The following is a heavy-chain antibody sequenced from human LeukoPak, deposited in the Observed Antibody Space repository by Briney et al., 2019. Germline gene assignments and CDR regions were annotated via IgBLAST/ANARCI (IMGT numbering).Heavy chain of an antibody. CDR1: GFTFSNYA. CDR2: IRYDGSNK. Sequence: GGSLRLSCAASGFTFSNYAMGWVRQAPGKGLEWVAFIRYDGSNKNYADSVKGRFTISRDNSKNTLYLQMNSLRAEDTAVYYCAKDRSTSSTPYYMDVWGKGTTVTVSS. J-gene: IGHJ6*03. V-gene: IGHV3-30*02. CDR3: AKDRSTSSTPYYMDV. D-gene: IGHD2-2*01.